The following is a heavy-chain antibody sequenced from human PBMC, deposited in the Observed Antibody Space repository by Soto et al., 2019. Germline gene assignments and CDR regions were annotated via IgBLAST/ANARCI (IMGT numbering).Heavy chain of an antibody. J-gene: IGHJ4*02. CDR1: GFTFSSYA. D-gene: IGHD1-26*01. CDR3: ERGLVGATDY. V-gene: IGHV3-30-3*01. CDR2: ISYDVSNK. Sequence: XESLRLSFAASGFTFSSYAMHWVRQAPGKGLEWVAVISYDVSNKYYADSVKGRFTISRDNSKNTLYLQMNSLRAEDTAVYYCERGLVGATDYWGQGTLVTVSS.